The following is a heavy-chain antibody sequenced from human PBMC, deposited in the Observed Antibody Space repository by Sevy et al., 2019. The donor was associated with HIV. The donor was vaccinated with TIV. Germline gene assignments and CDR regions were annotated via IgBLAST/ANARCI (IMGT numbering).Heavy chain of an antibody. CDR1: GFTFNNYA. D-gene: IGHD3-9*01. J-gene: IGHJ4*02. V-gene: IGHV3-23*01. CDR3: ARHTGEAYYFEI. Sequence: GGSLRLSCTASGFTFNNYAMTWVRQAPGKGLEWVSSIRGRNNVTIYAESVRGRFTLSRDISKNTLYLQMNSLRVEDTAVYYCARHTGEAYYFEIWGQGTLVTVSS. CDR2: IRGRNNVT.